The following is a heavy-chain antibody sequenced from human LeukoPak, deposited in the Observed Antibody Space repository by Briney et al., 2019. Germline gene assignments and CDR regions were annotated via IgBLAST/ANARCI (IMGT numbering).Heavy chain of an antibody. CDR2: ISDYNGNT. Sequence: GASVKVSCKSSGYTFTSYGISWVRPAPGQGLEWMGCISDYNGNTNYAQKLQGRVTMTTDTSTSTAYMEMRSLRSDDTAVYYCAKDPPLLSCDPRLPMDVWGKGTTVTVSS. J-gene: IGHJ6*03. CDR1: GYTFTSYG. V-gene: IGHV1-18*01. CDR3: AKDPPLLSCDPRLPMDV.